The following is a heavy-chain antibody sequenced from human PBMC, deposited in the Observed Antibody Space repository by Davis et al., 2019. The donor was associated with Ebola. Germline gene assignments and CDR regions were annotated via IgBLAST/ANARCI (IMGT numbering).Heavy chain of an antibody. CDR1: GYTFTSYA. CDR3: ARDAPYSSSWYRWFDP. CDR2: INAGNGNT. V-gene: IGHV1-3*01. Sequence: ASVKVSCKASGYTFTSYAMHWVRQAPGQRLEWMGWINAGNGNTKYSQKFRDRVTITRDTSASTSYMELSSPRSEDTAVYYCARDAPYSSSWYRWFDPWGQGTLVTVSS. J-gene: IGHJ5*02. D-gene: IGHD6-13*01.